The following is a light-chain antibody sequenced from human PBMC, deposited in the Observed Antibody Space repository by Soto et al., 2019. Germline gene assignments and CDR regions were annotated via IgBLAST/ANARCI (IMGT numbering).Light chain of an antibody. V-gene: IGLV2-14*03. J-gene: IGLJ2*01. CDR3: SSYTSSSTLFV. Sequence: QSALSQPASVSGSPGQSITISCTGTSSDVGGYTYVSWYQQHPGKVPKLMIYDVSNRPSEVSDRFSGSKSGNTASLTISGLQPEDEADYYCSSYTSSSTLFVFGGGTKVTVL. CDR1: SSDVGGYTY. CDR2: DVS.